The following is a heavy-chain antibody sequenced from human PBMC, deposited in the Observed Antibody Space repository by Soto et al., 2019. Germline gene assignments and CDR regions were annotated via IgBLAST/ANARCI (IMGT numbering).Heavy chain of an antibody. CDR1: GDSFSNFA. V-gene: IGHV1-3*01. Sequence: ASVKVSCKASGDSFSNFAIQWVRQAPGQGLEWMGWINPGVGNTKYSQNFQNRVTITRDTSANTAYMEVRSLTSEDTAVYYCARDELKSLSSTRNWFDRWGQGTLVTVSS. CDR2: INPGVGNT. D-gene: IGHD2-2*01. CDR3: ARDELKSLSSTRNWFDR. J-gene: IGHJ5*02.